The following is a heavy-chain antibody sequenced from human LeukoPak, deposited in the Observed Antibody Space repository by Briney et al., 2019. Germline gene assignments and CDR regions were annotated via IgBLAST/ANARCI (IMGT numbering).Heavy chain of an antibody. D-gene: IGHD4-17*01. Sequence: HPGGSLRLSCAASGFPFSSYWMHWVRQAPGKGLVWVSRINSDGSNTDYADSVKGRFTISRDNSKNTLYLQMNSLRAEDTAVYYCARDYGDATLPNYGMDVWGQGTTVTVSS. CDR2: INSDGSNT. J-gene: IGHJ6*02. CDR1: GFPFSSYW. CDR3: ARDYGDATLPNYGMDV. V-gene: IGHV3-74*01.